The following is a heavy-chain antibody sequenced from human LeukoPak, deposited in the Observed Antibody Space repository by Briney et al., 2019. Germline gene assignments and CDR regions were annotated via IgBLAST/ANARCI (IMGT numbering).Heavy chain of an antibody. J-gene: IGHJ3*02. CDR3: ARDLTGATSDAFDI. CDR2: ISSSSYI. V-gene: IGHV3-21*01. Sequence: PGGSLRLSCAASGFTFSSYSMNWVRQAPGKGLEWVSSISSSSYIYYADSVKGRFTISRDNAKNSLYLQMNSLRAEDTAVYYCARDLTGATSDAFDIWGQGTMVTVSS. CDR1: GFTFSSYS. D-gene: IGHD1-26*01.